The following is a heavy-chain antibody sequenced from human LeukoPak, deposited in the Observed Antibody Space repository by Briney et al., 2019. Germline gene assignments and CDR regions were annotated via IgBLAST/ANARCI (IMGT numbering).Heavy chain of an antibody. Sequence: GGSLRLSCAASGFTFSSYLMSSARQAPGKRLERVANIKQDGSEKYYVDSVKGRFTISRDNAKNSLYLQMNSLRAEDTAVYYCARSRWYRAVNYFDYWGQGTLVTVSS. CDR2: IKQDGSEK. CDR1: GFTFSSYL. CDR3: ARSRWYRAVNYFDY. J-gene: IGHJ4*02. D-gene: IGHD6-13*01. V-gene: IGHV3-7*01.